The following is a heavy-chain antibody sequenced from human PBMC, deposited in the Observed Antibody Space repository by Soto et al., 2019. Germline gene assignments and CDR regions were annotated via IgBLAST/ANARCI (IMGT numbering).Heavy chain of an antibody. Sequence: EVQLLESGGGLVQPGGSLRLSCEASGFTFSSYPMSWVRQAPGKGLEWISGITGGATNAYYADSVKGRITISRDNSKNTLYLQVNSLRADDTAVDYCAKEASRPGPCDSWGQGTLVTVSS. CDR3: AKEASRPGPCDS. D-gene: IGHD6-6*01. CDR2: ITGGATNA. CDR1: GFTFSSYP. J-gene: IGHJ4*02. V-gene: IGHV3-23*01.